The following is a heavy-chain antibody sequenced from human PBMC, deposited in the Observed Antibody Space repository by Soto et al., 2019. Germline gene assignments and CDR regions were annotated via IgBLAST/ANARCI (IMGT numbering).Heavy chain of an antibody. CDR1: GGSISSGDXY. V-gene: IGHV4-30-4*01. CDR3: ARGRAGTTWMGY. D-gene: IGHD1-7*01. Sequence: TLSLTCTVSGGSISSGDXYWSWIRQPPGKGLEWIGYIYYSGSTYYNPSLKSRVTISVDTSKNQFSLKLSSLTAADTAVYYCARGRAGTTWMGYWGQGTLVTVSS. CDR2: IYYSGST. J-gene: IGHJ4*02.